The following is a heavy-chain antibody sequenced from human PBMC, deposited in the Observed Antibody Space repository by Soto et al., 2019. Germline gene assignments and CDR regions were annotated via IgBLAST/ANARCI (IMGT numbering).Heavy chain of an antibody. J-gene: IGHJ6*02. CDR1: GFTFSSYA. D-gene: IGHD3-3*01. Sequence: GGSLRLSCAASGFTFSSYAMNWVRHAPGKGLEWVSIISSSGDGTYYADSVKGRFTISRDNSRNTLILQMHSLRADDTAVYYCAKYSDFWSWSMDVWGQGTSVTVSS. V-gene: IGHV3-23*01. CDR3: AKYSDFWSWSMDV. CDR2: ISSSGDGT.